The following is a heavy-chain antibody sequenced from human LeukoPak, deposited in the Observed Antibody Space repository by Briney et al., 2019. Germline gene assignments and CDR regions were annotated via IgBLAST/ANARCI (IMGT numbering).Heavy chain of an antibody. V-gene: IGHV3-30*02. CDR3: ARDYGLREGFGELFYYYYYYGMDV. Sequence: GGSLRLSCVASGFTFSTSGMHWVRQAPGKGLEWVTFIRFDGSDKYYADSVKGRFTVSRDNAKNSLYLQMNSLRAEDTAVYYCARDYGLREGFGELFYYYYYYGMDVWGQGTTVTVSS. D-gene: IGHD3-10*01. CDR2: IRFDGSDK. CDR1: GFTFSTSG. J-gene: IGHJ6*02.